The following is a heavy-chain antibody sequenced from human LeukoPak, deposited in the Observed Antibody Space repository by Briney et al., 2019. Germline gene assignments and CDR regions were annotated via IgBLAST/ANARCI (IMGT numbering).Heavy chain of an antibody. CDR2: IYYSGST. Sequence: SETLSLTCTVSGGSISSSSYYWGWIRQPPGKGPEWIGSIYYSGSTYYNPSLKSRVAISVDTSKNQFSLKLSSVTAADTAVYYCARDRGSYGFYYYGMDVWGQGTTVTVSS. CDR1: GGSISSSSYY. V-gene: IGHV4-39*02. D-gene: IGHD5-18*01. J-gene: IGHJ6*02. CDR3: ARDRGSYGFYYYGMDV.